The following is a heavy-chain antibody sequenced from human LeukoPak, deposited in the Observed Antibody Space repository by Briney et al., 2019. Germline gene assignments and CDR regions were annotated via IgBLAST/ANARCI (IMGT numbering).Heavy chain of an antibody. D-gene: IGHD3-10*01. CDR1: GYTFTGYY. Sequence: GASVKVSCKASGYTFTGYYMHWVRQAPGQGLEWMGIINPSGGSTSYAQKFQGRVTMTRDTSTSTVYMELSSLRSEDTAVYYCARKPRGGYYGSGSYYNPFDYWGQGTLVTVSS. J-gene: IGHJ4*02. CDR2: INPSGGST. V-gene: IGHV1-46*01. CDR3: ARKPRGGYYGSGSYYNPFDY.